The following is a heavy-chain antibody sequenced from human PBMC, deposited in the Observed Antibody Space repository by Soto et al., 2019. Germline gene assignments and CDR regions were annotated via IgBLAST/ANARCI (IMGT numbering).Heavy chain of an antibody. CDR1: GYTFSNYG. CDR2: ISLYSDGT. V-gene: IGHV1-18*01. J-gene: IGHJ5*02. D-gene: IGHD2-2*01. Sequence: GASVKVSCKASGYTFSNYGITWVRQAPGQPLEWLGWISLYSDGTNYAQKFQGRVSMTTDTSTTTAYMELRSLRSDDTAVYYCARVVPGAEAWFGPWGQGTLVTVSS. CDR3: ARVVPGAEAWFGP.